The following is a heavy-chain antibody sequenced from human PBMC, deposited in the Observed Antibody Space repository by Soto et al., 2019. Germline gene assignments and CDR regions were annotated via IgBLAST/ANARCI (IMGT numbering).Heavy chain of an antibody. J-gene: IGHJ3*02. CDR2: ISYDGSNK. CDR3: ARALSSGWIGDAFDI. Sequence: GGSLRLSCAASGFTFSSYAMHWVHQAPCKGLEWVAVISYDGSNKYYADSVKGRFTISRDNSKNTLYLQMNSLRAEDTAVYYCARALSSGWIGDAFDIWGQGTMVTVSS. V-gene: IGHV3-30-3*01. D-gene: IGHD6-19*01. CDR1: GFTFSSYA.